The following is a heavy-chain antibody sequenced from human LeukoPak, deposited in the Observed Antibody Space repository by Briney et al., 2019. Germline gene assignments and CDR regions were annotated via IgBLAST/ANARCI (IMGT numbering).Heavy chain of an antibody. CDR3: ARGQAMAGGISARLDP. D-gene: IGHD3-10*01. Sequence: GGSLRLSCAASGFTFSSYAISWVRQAAGKGLEWVSVISASGGTTFYADSEKGRFTISRDNSKNMMYLQMNNLRVEDTAVYYCARGQAMAGGISARLDPWGQGTLVTVSS. J-gene: IGHJ5*02. CDR1: GFTFSSYA. CDR2: ISASGGTT. V-gene: IGHV3-23*01.